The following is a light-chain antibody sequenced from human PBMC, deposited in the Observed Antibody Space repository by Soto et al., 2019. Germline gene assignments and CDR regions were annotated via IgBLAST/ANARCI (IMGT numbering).Light chain of an antibody. CDR1: SSNIGNNA. CDR3: AAWDDSLNGFYV. J-gene: IGLJ1*01. Sequence: QSVLTQPPSVSEAPRQRVTTSCSGSSSNIGNNAVNWYQQLPGKAPKLLIYYDDLLPSGVSDRFSGSKSGTSASLAISGLQSEDEADYYCAAWDDSLNGFYVFGTGTKATVL. V-gene: IGLV1-36*01. CDR2: YDD.